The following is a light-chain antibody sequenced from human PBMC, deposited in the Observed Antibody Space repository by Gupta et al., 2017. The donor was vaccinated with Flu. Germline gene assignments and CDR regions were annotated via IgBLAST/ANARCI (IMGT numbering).Light chain of an antibody. CDR3: AAWDDSLNGWV. V-gene: IGLV1-44*01. J-gene: IGLJ3*02. CDR1: SSNIGSNT. CDR2: SNN. Sequence: QSVLTQPPSASGTPGQRVTNSCSGSSSNIGSNTVNWYQQLPGTAPKLLIYSNNQRLSGVPDRFSGSKSGTSASLAISGLQAEDEADYYCAAWDDSLNGWVFGGGTKLTVL.